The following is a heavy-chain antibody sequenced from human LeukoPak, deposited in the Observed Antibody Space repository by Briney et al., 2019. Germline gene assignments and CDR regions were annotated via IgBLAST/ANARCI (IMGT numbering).Heavy chain of an antibody. D-gene: IGHD3-10*01. V-gene: IGHV4-34*01. CDR2: INHSRST. Sequence: SETLSLTCAVYGGSFSGYYWSWIRQPPGKGLEWIGEINHSRSTNYNPSLKSRVTISVDTSKNQFSLKLSSVTAADTAVYYCARGRGWVVRGVIMDYWGQGTLVTVSS. CDR1: GGSFSGYY. J-gene: IGHJ4*02. CDR3: ARGRGWVVRGVIMDY.